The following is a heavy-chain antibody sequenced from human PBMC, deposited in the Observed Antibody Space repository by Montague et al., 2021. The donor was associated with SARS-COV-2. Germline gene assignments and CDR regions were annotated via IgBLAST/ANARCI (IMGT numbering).Heavy chain of an antibody. CDR1: GGSISSSYY. CDR2: IYYRGST. V-gene: IGHV4-39*01. D-gene: IGHD3-3*01. CDR3: ARLDRDITIFGVFRGYFDL. J-gene: IGHJ2*01. Sequence: SETLSLTCIVSGGSISSSYYWGWFRQPSGKGLELIGSIYYRGSTYYNPSLKSRVTISVDTSKNQFSLKLSSVTAEDMAVYYCARLDRDITIFGVFRGYFDLWGRGTLVTVSS.